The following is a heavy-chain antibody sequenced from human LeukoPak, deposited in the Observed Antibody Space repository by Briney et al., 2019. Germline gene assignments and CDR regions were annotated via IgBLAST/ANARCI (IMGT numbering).Heavy chain of an antibody. CDR1: GYKFTNYW. CDR3: ARQLKTNWAFGP. J-gene: IGHJ5*02. Sequence: GESLKISCKGSGYKFTNYWIAWVRQMPGKGLEWMGIIYAGDSDAKYSPSFQGQVTISVDQSNTTAFLQWSTLKSSDTAMYYCARQLKTNWAFGPWGQGTLVTVSS. CDR2: IYAGDSDA. V-gene: IGHV5-51*01. D-gene: IGHD7-27*01.